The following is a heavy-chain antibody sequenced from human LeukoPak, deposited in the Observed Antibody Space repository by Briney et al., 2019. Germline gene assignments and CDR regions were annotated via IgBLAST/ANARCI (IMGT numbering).Heavy chain of an antibody. V-gene: IGHV4-59*01. CDR2: IYYSGST. J-gene: IGHJ2*01. D-gene: IGHD2-8*02. CDR1: GGSISSYY. Sequence: SETLSLTCTVSGGSISSYYWRWIRQPPGKGLEWIGYIYYSGSTNYNPSLKSRVTISVDTSKNQFSLKLSSVTAADTAVYYCARDRVTGGGVWNFDLWGRGTLVTVSS. CDR3: ARDRVTGGGVWNFDL.